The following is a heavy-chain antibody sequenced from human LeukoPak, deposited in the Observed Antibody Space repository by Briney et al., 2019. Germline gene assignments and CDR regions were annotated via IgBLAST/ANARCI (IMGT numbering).Heavy chain of an antibody. CDR1: GDSISSGSYY. J-gene: IGHJ4*02. V-gene: IGHV4-39*01. CDR2: INYSGST. CDR3: AKAAPGVGALGGYFDY. Sequence: SETLSLTCPVSGDSISSGSYYWGWIRQSPEKGLEWFGSINYSGSTYYNPSLKSRVTISVATSKNQFSLTLTSVTAADTAVYYCAKAAPGVGALGGYFDYWGQGTLVTVSS. D-gene: IGHD1-26*01.